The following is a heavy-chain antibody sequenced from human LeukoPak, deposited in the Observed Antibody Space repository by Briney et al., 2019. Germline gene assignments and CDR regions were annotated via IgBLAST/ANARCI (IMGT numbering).Heavy chain of an antibody. CDR3: AKNSYSSSWPDY. V-gene: IGHV3-7*01. CDR2: IKQDGSEK. J-gene: IGHJ4*02. Sequence: PGGSLRLSCAASGFTVSSNYMSWVRQAPGKGLEWVANIKQDGSEKYYVDSVKGRFTISRDNAKNSLYLQMNSLGPEDTAVYYCAKNSYSSSWPDYWGQGTLVTVSS. D-gene: IGHD6-13*01. CDR1: GFTVSSNY.